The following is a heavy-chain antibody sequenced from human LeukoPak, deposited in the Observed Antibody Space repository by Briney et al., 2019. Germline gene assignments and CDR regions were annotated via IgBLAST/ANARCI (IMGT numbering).Heavy chain of an antibody. CDR2: ISYSGST. CDR3: ARGGSWYLSF. Sequence: SETLSLTGAVSGGSVSSSNWWRWVRQPPAKGLEWIGEISYSGSTNYNPSLKSRVTVSVDKSKNQLSLELSSVTAADTAVYYCARGGSWYLSFWGQGTLVTVSS. CDR1: GGSVSSSNW. D-gene: IGHD6-13*01. J-gene: IGHJ4*02. V-gene: IGHV4-4*02.